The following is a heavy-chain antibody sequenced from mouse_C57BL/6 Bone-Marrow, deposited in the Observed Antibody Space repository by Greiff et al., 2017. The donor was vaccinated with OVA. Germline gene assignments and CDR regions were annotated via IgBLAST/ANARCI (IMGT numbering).Heavy chain of an antibody. J-gene: IGHJ3*01. V-gene: IGHV1-54*01. D-gene: IGHD2-10*01. CDR1: GYAFTNYL. CDR2: INPGSGGT. Sequence: VQLQQSGAELVRPGTSVKVSCKASGYAFTNYLIEWVKQRPGQGLEWIGVINPGSGGTNYNEKFKGKATLTADKSSSTAYMQLSSLTSEDSAVYFCARSYYGNPAWFAYWGQGTLVTVSA. CDR3: ARSYYGNPAWFAY.